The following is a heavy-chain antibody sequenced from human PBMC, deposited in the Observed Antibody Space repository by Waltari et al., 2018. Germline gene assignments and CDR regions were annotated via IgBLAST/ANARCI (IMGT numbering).Heavy chain of an antibody. V-gene: IGHV3-21*01. CDR1: GFTFSIYN. J-gene: IGHJ4*02. CDR2: ISATSGHI. CDR3: AREAVVGATPDFDY. D-gene: IGHD1-26*01. Sequence: SCAASGFTFSIYNMNWLRQAPGKGLEWVSSISATSGHIYYADSLEGRFTISRDNAKNSLHLQIDSLRAEDTAVYYCAREAVVGATPDFDYWGQGTLVTVSS.